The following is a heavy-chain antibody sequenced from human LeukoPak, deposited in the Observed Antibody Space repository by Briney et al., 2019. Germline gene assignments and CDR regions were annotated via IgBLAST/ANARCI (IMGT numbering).Heavy chain of an antibody. CDR2: MNPNSGNT. Sequence: ASVKVSCKASGYTFTSYDINWVRQATGQGLEWMGWMNPNSGNTGYAQKFQGRVTMTRNTSISTAYMELSSLRSEDTAVYYCASNTWIQLWLTLGYWGQGTLVTVSS. CDR1: GYTFTSYD. CDR3: ASNTWIQLWLTLGY. D-gene: IGHD5-18*01. J-gene: IGHJ4*02. V-gene: IGHV1-8*01.